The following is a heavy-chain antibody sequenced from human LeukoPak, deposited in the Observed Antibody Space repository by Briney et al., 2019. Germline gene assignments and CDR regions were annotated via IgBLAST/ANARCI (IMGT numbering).Heavy chain of an antibody. CDR1: GYTFTSYG. CDR2: ISAYNGNT. Sequence: ASVKVSCKASGYTFTSYGISWVRQAPGQGLGWMGWISAYNGNTNYAQKLQGRVTMTTDTSTSTAYMELRSLRSDDTAVYYCARARTPQNIAAAGGHAFDIWGQGTMVTVSS. CDR3: ARARTPQNIAAAGGHAFDI. D-gene: IGHD6-13*01. J-gene: IGHJ3*02. V-gene: IGHV1-18*01.